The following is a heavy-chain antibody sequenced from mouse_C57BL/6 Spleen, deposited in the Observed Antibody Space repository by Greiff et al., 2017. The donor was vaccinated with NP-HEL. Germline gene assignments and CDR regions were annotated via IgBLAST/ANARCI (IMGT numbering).Heavy chain of an antibody. J-gene: IGHJ3*01. D-gene: IGHD2-4*01. CDR2: ISDGGSYT. Sequence: EVQRVESGGGLVKPGGSLKLSCAASGFTFSSYAMSWVRQTPEKRLEWVATISDGGSYTYYPDNVKGRFTISRDNAKNNLYLQMSHLKSEDTAMYYCARDRGYDYDGGIAYWGQGTLVTVSA. CDR3: ARDRGYDYDGGIAY. CDR1: GFTFSSYA. V-gene: IGHV5-4*01.